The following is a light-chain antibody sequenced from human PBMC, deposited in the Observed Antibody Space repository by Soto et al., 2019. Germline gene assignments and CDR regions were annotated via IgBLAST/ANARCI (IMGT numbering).Light chain of an antibody. CDR3: QQYNSYSRT. V-gene: IGKV1-5*01. Sequence: DIQMTRSPATLSASVGDRVAITCRASQSISSWLAWYQQKPGKSPKLLIYDASSLESGVPSRFSGSGSGTEFTLTISSLQPDYFATYYCQQYNSYSRTFGQGNKVDIK. CDR2: DAS. J-gene: IGKJ1*01. CDR1: QSISSW.